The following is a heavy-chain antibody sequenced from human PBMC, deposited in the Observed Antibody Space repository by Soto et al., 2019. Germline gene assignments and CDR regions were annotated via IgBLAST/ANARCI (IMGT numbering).Heavy chain of an antibody. V-gene: IGHV3-9*01. CDR1: GFIFDDYA. Sequence: PGGSLRLSXAASGFIFDDYAMHWVRQGPGEGLEWVSGISWRSDSIAYADSVKGRFTISRDNAKNSLYLQMNSLRVEDTALYYCLKDMGQMVNRYYYGMDVWGQGTTVTVSS. J-gene: IGHJ6*02. D-gene: IGHD2-8*01. CDR2: ISWRSDSI. CDR3: LKDMGQMVNRYYYGMDV.